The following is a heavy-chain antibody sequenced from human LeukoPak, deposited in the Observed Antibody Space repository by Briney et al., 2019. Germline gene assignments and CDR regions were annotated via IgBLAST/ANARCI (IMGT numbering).Heavy chain of an antibody. V-gene: IGHV3-30*18. Sequence: GGSLRLSCVASGFTFSNYAMHWVRQAPGKGLEWVAVISYGGSDSYYADSVKGRFTISRDNSKNTLYLQMNSLRTEDTAVYYCAKGLYYGSGRLANAFDIWGQGTMVTVSS. J-gene: IGHJ3*02. CDR2: ISYGGSDS. CDR3: AKGLYYGSGRLANAFDI. D-gene: IGHD3-10*01. CDR1: GFTFSNYA.